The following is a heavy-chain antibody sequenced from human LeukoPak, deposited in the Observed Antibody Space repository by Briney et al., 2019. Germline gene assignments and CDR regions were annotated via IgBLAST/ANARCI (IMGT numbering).Heavy chain of an antibody. V-gene: IGHV3-53*01. CDR2: IYSGGST. D-gene: IGHD6-6*01. Sequence: GGSLRLSCAASGFTVGSNYMSWVRQAPGKGLEWVSVIYSGGSTYYADSVKGRFTISRDNSKNTLYLQMNSLRAEDTAVYYCARVDVLHYYYGMDVWGQGTTVTVSS. CDR1: GFTVGSNY. CDR3: ARVDVLHYYYGMDV. J-gene: IGHJ6*02.